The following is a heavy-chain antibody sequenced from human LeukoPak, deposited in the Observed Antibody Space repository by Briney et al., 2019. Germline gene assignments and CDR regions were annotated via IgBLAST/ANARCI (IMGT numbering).Heavy chain of an antibody. CDR1: GFTFSSYA. D-gene: IGHD6-13*01. CDR2: ISYDGSNK. CDR3: ARSEAAAGIQYYYYYYMDV. V-gene: IGHV3-30*04. Sequence: PGGSLRLSCAASGFTFSSYAMHWVRQAPGKGLEWVAVISYDGSNKYYADSVKGRFTISRDNSKNTLYLQMNSLRAEDTAVYYCARSEAAAGIQYYYYYYMDVWGKGTTVTVSS. J-gene: IGHJ6*03.